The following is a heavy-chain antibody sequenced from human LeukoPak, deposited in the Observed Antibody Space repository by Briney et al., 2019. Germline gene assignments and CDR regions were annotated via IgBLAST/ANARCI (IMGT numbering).Heavy chain of an antibody. Sequence: PSETLSPTCTVSGGSLSSYYWSWIRQPPGKGLEWIGYIYYSGSTNYNPSLKSRVTISVDTSKNQFSLKPSSVTAADTAVYYCARQGRYYDSSGYLYYFDSWGQGTLVTVSS. D-gene: IGHD3-22*01. CDR1: GGSLSSYY. V-gene: IGHV4-59*08. J-gene: IGHJ4*02. CDR3: ARQGRYYDSSGYLYYFDS. CDR2: IYYSGST.